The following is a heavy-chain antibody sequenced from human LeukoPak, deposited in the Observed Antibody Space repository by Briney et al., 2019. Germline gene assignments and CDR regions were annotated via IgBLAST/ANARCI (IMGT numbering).Heavy chain of an antibody. J-gene: IGHJ4*02. CDR3: ARGRSGAYKDS. CDR2: IKTDGSST. Sequence: GGSLRLSCVASGFTFSEYWMHWVRQAPGKGLMWVSRIKTDGSSTDYADSVKGRFTISRDNVKNTVYLQMNSLRGEDTAVYYCARGRSGAYKDSWGQGTLLTVSS. V-gene: IGHV3-74*01. D-gene: IGHD3-16*01. CDR1: GFTFSEYW.